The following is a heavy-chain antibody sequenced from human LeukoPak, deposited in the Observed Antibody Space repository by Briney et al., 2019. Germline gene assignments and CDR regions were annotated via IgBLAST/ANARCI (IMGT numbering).Heavy chain of an antibody. V-gene: IGHV1-18*01. CDR2: ISAYNGNT. Sequence: EASVKVSCKASGYTFASYGISWVRQAPGQGLEWMGWISAYNGNTNYAQKLQGRVTMTTDTSTSTAYMELRSLRSDDTAVYYCARDPGGFGHYNWNYVGYFDYWGQGTLVTVSP. CDR3: ARDPGGFGHYNWNYVGYFDY. J-gene: IGHJ4*02. CDR1: GYTFASYG. D-gene: IGHD1-7*01.